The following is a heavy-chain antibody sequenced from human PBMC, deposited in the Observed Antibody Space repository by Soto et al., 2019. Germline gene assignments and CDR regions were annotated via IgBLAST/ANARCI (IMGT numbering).Heavy chain of an antibody. J-gene: IGHJ4*02. Sequence: QVQLVQSGAEVKKPGSSLRVSCKASGDTFNFYTINWVLQAPGLGLEWLGMIIPYLSVSNYAQKFQGRVTITADKYTNTAYMEVRSLRSEDTAMYYCATSFGSGYRAFDYWGQGALVTVSS. D-gene: IGHD3-10*01. V-gene: IGHV1-69*02. CDR2: IIPYLSVS. CDR3: ATSFGSGYRAFDY. CDR1: GDTFNFYT.